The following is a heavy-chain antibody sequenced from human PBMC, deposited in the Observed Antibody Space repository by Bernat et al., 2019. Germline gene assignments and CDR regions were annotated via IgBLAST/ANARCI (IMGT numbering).Heavy chain of an antibody. Sequence: QVQLVESGGGVVQPGRSLRLSCAASGFTFSSYGMHWVRQAPGKGLEWVAVIWYDGSNKYYADSVKGRFTISRDNSKNTLYLQMNSLRAEDTAVYYCARVPLYYDILTGYYIPYGMDVWGQGTTVTVSS. J-gene: IGHJ6*02. CDR2: IWYDGSNK. CDR1: GFTFSSYG. D-gene: IGHD3-9*01. CDR3: ARVPLYYDILTGYYIPYGMDV. V-gene: IGHV3-33*01.